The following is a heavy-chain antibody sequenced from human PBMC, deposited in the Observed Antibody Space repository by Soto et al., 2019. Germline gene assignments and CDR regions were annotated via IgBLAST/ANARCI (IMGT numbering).Heavy chain of an antibody. J-gene: IGHJ4*02. Sequence: EVQLLESGGGLVQPGGSLXXSXXXXXXXXXSXXMXXXXXAXXXXLEXVSAISGSGGSTDYVDSVKGRFTISRDNSENTLYLQMNSLRAEDTAVYYCARLQAYTFGPGAYFDCWGQGTLVTVSS. D-gene: IGHD5-18*01. CDR3: ARLQAYTFGPGAYFDC. V-gene: IGHV3-23*01. CDR2: ISGSGGST. CDR1: XXXXXSXX.